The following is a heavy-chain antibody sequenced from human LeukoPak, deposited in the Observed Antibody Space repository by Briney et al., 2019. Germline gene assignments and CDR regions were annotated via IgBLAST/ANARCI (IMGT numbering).Heavy chain of an antibody. J-gene: IGHJ4*02. CDR2: IYTSGST. Sequence: PSETLSLTCTGSGGSIRSYYWSWIRQPARKGLEWIGRIYTSGSTNYNPSLKSRVTISVDKSKNQFSLKLSSVTAADTAVYYCARLHDYGDYVGDYWGQGTLVTVSS. CDR1: GGSIRSYY. CDR3: ARLHDYGDYVGDY. D-gene: IGHD4-17*01. V-gene: IGHV4-4*07.